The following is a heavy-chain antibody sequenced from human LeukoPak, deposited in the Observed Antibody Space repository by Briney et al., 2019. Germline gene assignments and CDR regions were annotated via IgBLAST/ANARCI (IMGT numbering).Heavy chain of an antibody. CDR3: ARTGGGGTRLDY. V-gene: IGHV1-2*02. CDR2: INPNSGGT. CDR1: GYTFTGYY. D-gene: IGHD1-1*01. J-gene: IGHJ4*02. Sequence: ASVKVSCKASGYTFTGYYMHWVRQAPGQGLEWMGWINPNSGGTNYAQKFQGRVTTTRDTSISTAYMELSRLRSDDTAVYYCARTGGGGTRLDYWGQGTLVTVSS.